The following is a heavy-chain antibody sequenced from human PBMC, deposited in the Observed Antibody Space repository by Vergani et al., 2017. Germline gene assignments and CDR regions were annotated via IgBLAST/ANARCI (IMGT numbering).Heavy chain of an antibody. CDR1: GYTFTSYG. CDR2: ISAYNGNT. CDR3: AREAYCGGDCYSSDYYYYGMDV. D-gene: IGHD2-21*02. J-gene: IGHJ6*02. Sequence: QVQLVQSGAEVKKPGASVKVSCKASGYTFTSYGISWVRQAPGQGLEWMGWISAYNGNTNYAQKLQGRVTMTTDTSTSTAYMELRSLRSDDTAVYYCAREAYCGGDCYSSDYYYYGMDVWGQGTTVTVSS. V-gene: IGHV1-18*01.